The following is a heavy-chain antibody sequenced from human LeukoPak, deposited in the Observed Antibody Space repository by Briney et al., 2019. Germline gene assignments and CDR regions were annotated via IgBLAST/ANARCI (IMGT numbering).Heavy chain of an antibody. V-gene: IGHV3-23*01. J-gene: IGHJ4*02. CDR1: GFTFRNYA. CDR2: ISGSGGSAGST. CDR3: AKDDWLHGETGQYYFDY. D-gene: IGHD5-24*01. Sequence: GGSLRLSCEASGFTFRNYAMSWVRQAPGKGLEWVSGISGSGGSAGSTYYADSLKGRFTISRDNSKNTLYLQMNSLRAEDTAVYYCAKDDWLHGETGQYYFDYWGQGTLVTVSS.